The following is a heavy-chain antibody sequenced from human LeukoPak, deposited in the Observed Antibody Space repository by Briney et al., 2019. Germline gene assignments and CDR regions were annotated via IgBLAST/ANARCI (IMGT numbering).Heavy chain of an antibody. CDR2: ISAYNGNT. D-gene: IGHD2-15*01. J-gene: IGHJ4*02. V-gene: IGHV1-18*01. CDR1: GYTFTSYG. CDR3: ARDDGWMGYCSGGSCYHYFDY. Sequence: ASVKVSCKASGYTFTSYGISWVRQAPGQGLEWMGWISAYNGNTNYAQKLQGRVTMTTDTSTSTAYMELRSLRSDDTAVYYCARDDGWMGYCSGGSCYHYFDYWGQGTLVTVSS.